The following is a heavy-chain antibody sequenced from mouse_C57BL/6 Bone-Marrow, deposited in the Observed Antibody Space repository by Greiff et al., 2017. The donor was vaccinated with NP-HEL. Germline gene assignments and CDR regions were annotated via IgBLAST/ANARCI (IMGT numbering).Heavy chain of an antibody. V-gene: IGHV1-55*01. CDR1: GYTFTSYW. Sequence: QVQLKQSGAELVKPGASVKMSCKASGYTFTSYWITWVKQRPGQGLEWIGDIYPGSGSTNYNEKFKSKATLTVDTSSSTAYMQLSSLTSEDSAVYYCAREGYYGPYWYFDVWGTGTTVTVSS. J-gene: IGHJ1*03. D-gene: IGHD1-1*01. CDR3: AREGYYGPYWYFDV. CDR2: IYPGSGST.